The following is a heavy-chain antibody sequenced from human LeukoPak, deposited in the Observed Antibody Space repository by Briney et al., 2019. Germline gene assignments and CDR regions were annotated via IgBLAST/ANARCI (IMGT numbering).Heavy chain of an antibody. V-gene: IGHV1-69*13. J-gene: IGHJ5*02. CDR1: GGTFSSYT. CDR3: ARSGCGGDCYYFWFDP. Sequence: ASVKVSCKASGGTFSSYTISWVRQAPGQGLEWMGGIIPIFGTANYAQKFQGRVTITADESTSTAYMELSSLRSEDTAVYYCARSGCGGDCYYFWFDPWGQGTLVTVSS. CDR2: IIPIFGTA. D-gene: IGHD2-21*01.